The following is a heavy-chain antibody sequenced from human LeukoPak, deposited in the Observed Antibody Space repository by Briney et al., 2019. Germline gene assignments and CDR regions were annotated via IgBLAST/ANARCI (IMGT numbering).Heavy chain of an antibody. CDR3: ARVSTNYFDY. CDR1: AFTFSLYE. V-gene: IGHV3-48*03. J-gene: IGHJ4*02. CDR2: ISSDGNSI. D-gene: IGHD5/OR15-5a*01. Sequence: GGSLRLSCAASAFTFSLYEMSWVRQAPEMGPEWVAYISSDGNSIHYADSVKGRFTISRDNAKESLYLHINSLRAEDTAIYYCARVSTNYFDYWGEGALVTVSS.